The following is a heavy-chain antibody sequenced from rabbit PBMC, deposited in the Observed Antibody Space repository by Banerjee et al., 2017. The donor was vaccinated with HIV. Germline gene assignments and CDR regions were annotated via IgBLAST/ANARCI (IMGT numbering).Heavy chain of an antibody. Sequence: QSLEESVGDLVKPGASLTLTCTASGFSFSSGYYMCWVRQAPGKGLEWIACIYGGSSGTTYYASWAKGRFTISKTSSTTVTLQMTSLTAADTATYFCASSSTYYIFKLWGQGTLVTVS. J-gene: IGHJ4*01. CDR1: GFSFSSGYY. CDR2: IYGGSSGTT. V-gene: IGHV1S40*01. CDR3: ASSSTYYIFKL. D-gene: IGHD8-1*01.